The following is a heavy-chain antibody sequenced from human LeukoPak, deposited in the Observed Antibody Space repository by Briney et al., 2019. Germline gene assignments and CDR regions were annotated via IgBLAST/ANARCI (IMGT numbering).Heavy chain of an antibody. D-gene: IGHD1-14*01. CDR2: ISGDGATT. Sequence: GGSLRLSCAVSGFTFDDYAMHWVRQAPGKGLEWVPLISGDGATTYYADSVKGRFTISRDNSKNSLYLQMNSLRTEGTALYYCAKTPPSYGRWGQGTLVTVSS. V-gene: IGHV3-43*02. J-gene: IGHJ4*02. CDR3: AKTPPSYGR. CDR1: GFTFDDYA.